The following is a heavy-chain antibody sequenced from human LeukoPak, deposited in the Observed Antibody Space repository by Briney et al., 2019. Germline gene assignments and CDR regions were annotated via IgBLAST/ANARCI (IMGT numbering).Heavy chain of an antibody. D-gene: IGHD2-21*01. CDR1: GFTFSSYA. CDR2: IYSGGST. V-gene: IGHV3-66*02. CDR3: ARLLAY. J-gene: IGHJ4*02. Sequence: GGSLRLSCAASGFTFSSYAMSWVRQAPGKGLEWVSVIYSGGSTYYADSVKGRFTISRDNSKNTLYLQMNSLRAEDTAVYYCARLLAYWGQGTLVTVSS.